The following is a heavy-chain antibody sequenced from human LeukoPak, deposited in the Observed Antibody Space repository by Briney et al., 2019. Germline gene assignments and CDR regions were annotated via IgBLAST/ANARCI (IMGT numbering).Heavy chain of an antibody. J-gene: IGHJ4*02. Sequence: ASVKVSCKASGFTFTSSAMQWVRQARGQRLEWIGWIVVGSGNTNYAQKFQERVTITRDMSTSTAYMELSSLRSEDTAVYYCAAAGGIVGATYPFDYWGQGTLVTVSS. CDR1: GFTFTSSA. CDR2: IVVGSGNT. D-gene: IGHD1-26*01. CDR3: AAAGGIVGATYPFDY. V-gene: IGHV1-58*02.